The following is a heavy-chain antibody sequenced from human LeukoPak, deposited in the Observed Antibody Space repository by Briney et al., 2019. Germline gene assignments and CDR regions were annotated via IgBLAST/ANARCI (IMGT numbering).Heavy chain of an antibody. Sequence: GGSLRLSCAASGFTFSSYSMNWVRQAPGKGLEWVSYISSSSSNIYYADSVKGRFTISRDNAKNSLYLQMNSLRAEDTAVYYCAREDYYDSSDYFDYWGQGTLVTVSS. D-gene: IGHD3-22*01. CDR2: ISSSSSNI. J-gene: IGHJ4*02. CDR3: AREDYYDSSDYFDY. V-gene: IGHV3-48*01. CDR1: GFTFSSYS.